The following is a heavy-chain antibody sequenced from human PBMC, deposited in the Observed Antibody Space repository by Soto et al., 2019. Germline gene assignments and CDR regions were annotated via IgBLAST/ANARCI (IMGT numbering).Heavy chain of an antibody. CDR2: ISYDGSNK. CDR3: AKGGVGSTSNAFDI. Sequence: GWSLRLSCASSVFTFMSYGMHWVRQAPAKGLEWVAVISYDGSNKYYEDSVKGRFTISRDNSKNTLYLQMNSLRAEDTGVYYCAKGGVGSTSNAFDIWGQGTMVTVSS. D-gene: IGHD1-26*01. J-gene: IGHJ3*02. V-gene: IGHV3-30*18. CDR1: VFTFMSYG.